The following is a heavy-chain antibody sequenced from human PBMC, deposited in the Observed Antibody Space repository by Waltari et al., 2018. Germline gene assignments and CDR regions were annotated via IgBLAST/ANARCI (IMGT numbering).Heavy chain of an antibody. V-gene: IGHV1-69*05. CDR1: GGTFSSYA. CDR2: IIPIFGTA. J-gene: IGHJ5*02. D-gene: IGHD2-2*01. CDR3: ARDLYCSSTSCYANWFDP. Sequence: QVQLVQSGAEVKKPGSSVKVSCKASGGTFSSYAISWVRQAPGHGLEWMGGIIPIFGTANDAQKVQGRVTITTDESTSTAYMELSSLRSEDTAVYYCARDLYCSSTSCYANWFDPWGQGTLVTVSS.